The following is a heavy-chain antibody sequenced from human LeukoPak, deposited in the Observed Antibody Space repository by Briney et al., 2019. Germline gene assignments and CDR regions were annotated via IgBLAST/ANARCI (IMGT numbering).Heavy chain of an antibody. J-gene: IGHJ1*01. CDR3: TKGYSSGWYASAAEYFQH. Sequence: GGSLRLSCAASGFTFDDYAMHWVRHAQGKGLEWVSGIRWNSGSIGYADSVKGRFTISRDNAKNSLYLQMNSLRAEDTALYYCTKGYSSGWYASAAEYFQHWGQGTLVTVSS. CDR1: GFTFDDYA. CDR2: IRWNSGSI. D-gene: IGHD6-19*01. V-gene: IGHV3-9*01.